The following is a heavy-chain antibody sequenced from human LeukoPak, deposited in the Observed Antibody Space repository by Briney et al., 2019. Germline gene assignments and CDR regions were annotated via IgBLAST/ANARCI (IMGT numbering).Heavy chain of an antibody. V-gene: IGHV3-74*01. CDR2: INSDGSAT. CDR1: GFTFSSYW. J-gene: IGHJ4*02. D-gene: IGHD3-16*02. Sequence: GGSLRLSCAASGFTFSSYWMHWVRQAPGKGLVWVSRINSDGSATAYADSVKGRFTISRDNAENTLYLQMNSLRAEDTAVYYCARGTAGYHSSYFDYWGQGTLVTVSS. CDR3: ARGTAGYHSSYFDY.